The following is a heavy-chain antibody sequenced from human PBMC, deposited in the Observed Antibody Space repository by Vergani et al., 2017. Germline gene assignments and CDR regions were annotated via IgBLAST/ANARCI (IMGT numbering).Heavy chain of an antibody. D-gene: IGHD2-15*01. Sequence: QVQLQQWGAGLLKPSETLSLTCAVYGGSFSGYYWSWIRQPPGKGLEWIGEINHSGSTNYNPSLKSRVTISVDTPKNQFSLKLSSVTAADTAVYYCARVAAVVVAGRYMDVWGKGTTVTVSS. CDR1: GGSFSGYY. V-gene: IGHV4-34*01. CDR3: ARVAAVVVAGRYMDV. J-gene: IGHJ6*03. CDR2: INHSGST.